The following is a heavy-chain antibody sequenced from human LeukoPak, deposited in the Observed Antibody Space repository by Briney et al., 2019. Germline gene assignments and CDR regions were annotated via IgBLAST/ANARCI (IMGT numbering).Heavy chain of an antibody. CDR2: VSNSGGST. D-gene: IGHD3-9*01. CDR3: ARGLTNAFDI. J-gene: IGHJ3*02. CDR1: GFTFSSYV. Sequence: GGSLRLSCAASGFTFSSYVVSWVRQAPGKGLEWVSVVSNSGGSTYYADSVKGRFTISRDNSKNTLYLQMNSLRAEDTAVYYCARGLTNAFDIWGQGTMVTVSS. V-gene: IGHV3-23*01.